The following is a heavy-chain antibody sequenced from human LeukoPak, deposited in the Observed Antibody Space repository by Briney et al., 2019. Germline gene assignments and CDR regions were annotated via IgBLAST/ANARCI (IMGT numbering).Heavy chain of an antibody. CDR2: ISANAANT. CDR3: AKCRSEVPAAINY. Sequence: GGSLRLSCAASEFTLGSYAMSWVRQAPGKGLEWVSGISANAANTHYAESVRGRFIISRDNSKNTLYLQMNSLRAEDTAVYYCAKCRSEVPAAINYWGQGTLVTVSS. J-gene: IGHJ4*02. D-gene: IGHD2-2*01. V-gene: IGHV3-23*01. CDR1: EFTLGSYA.